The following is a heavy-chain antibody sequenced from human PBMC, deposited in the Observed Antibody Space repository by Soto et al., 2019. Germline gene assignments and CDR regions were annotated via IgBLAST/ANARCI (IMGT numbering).Heavy chain of an antibody. J-gene: IGHJ4*02. CDR1: GFTFSSYW. D-gene: IGHD3-16*01. CDR2: IKTDGTVT. Sequence: GGSLRLSCAASGFTFSSYWMHWVRQDAGKGLLWVSSIKTDGTVTQYADSVKGRFTVSRDNAKNTLYLQMNSLRAEDTAVYYCAKDLSWGQCDYWGQGALVTVS. V-gene: IGHV3-74*03. CDR3: AKDLSWGQCDY.